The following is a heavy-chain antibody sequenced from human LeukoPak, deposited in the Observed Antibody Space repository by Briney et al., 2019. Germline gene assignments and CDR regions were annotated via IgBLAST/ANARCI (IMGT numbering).Heavy chain of an antibody. J-gene: IGHJ3*02. Sequence: GGSLRLSCAASGFTFSSYGMHWVRQAPGKGLEWVAFIRYDGSNKYYAESVKGRFTISRDNYVNTVYLQMNSLRADDSAVYYCARGRGQQMVNDAFDIWGQGTMVTVSS. CDR3: ARGRGQQMVNDAFDI. CDR2: IRYDGSNK. D-gene: IGHD6-13*01. CDR1: GFTFSSYG. V-gene: IGHV3-30*02.